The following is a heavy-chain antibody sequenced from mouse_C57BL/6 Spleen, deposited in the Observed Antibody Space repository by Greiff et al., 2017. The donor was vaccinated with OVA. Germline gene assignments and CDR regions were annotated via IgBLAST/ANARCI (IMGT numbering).Heavy chain of an antibody. V-gene: IGHV3-6*01. D-gene: IGHD1-1*01. CDR3: ARGANYYGSSYFAMDY. J-gene: IGHJ4*01. CDR1: GYSITSGYY. CDR2: ISYDGSN. Sequence: DVQLQQSGPGLVKPSQSLSLTCSVTGYSITSGYYWNWIRQFPGNKLEWMGYISYDGSNNYNPSLKNRISITRDTSKNQFFLKLNSVTTEDTATYYCARGANYYGSSYFAMDYWGQGTSVTVSS.